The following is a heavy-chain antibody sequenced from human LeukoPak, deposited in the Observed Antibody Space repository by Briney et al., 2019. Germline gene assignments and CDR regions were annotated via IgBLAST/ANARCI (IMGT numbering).Heavy chain of an antibody. D-gene: IGHD2-15*01. V-gene: IGHV1-2*02. CDR2: INPNSGGT. CDR3: ARGIYSYATPFDY. J-gene: IGHJ4*02. CDR1: GYTFTGYY. Sequence: ASVKVSFKASGYTFTGYYMHWVRQAPGQGLEWMGWINPNSGGTNYAQKFQGRFTVTRDTSITTAYMELSRLRSDDTAVYFCARGIYSYATPFDYWGQGTLVTVSS.